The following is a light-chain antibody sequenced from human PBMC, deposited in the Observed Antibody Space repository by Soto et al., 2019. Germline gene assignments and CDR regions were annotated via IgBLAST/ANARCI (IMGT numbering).Light chain of an antibody. Sequence: VLTQPASVSGSPGQSITISCTGTSSDVGGYNYVSWYQQHPGKAPKLMIYEVSNRPSGVSNRFSGSKSGNTASLTISGLQAEDEADYYCSSYTSSSTVVFGGGTKVTVL. CDR1: SSDVGGYNY. CDR2: EVS. CDR3: SSYTSSSTVV. V-gene: IGLV2-14*01. J-gene: IGLJ2*01.